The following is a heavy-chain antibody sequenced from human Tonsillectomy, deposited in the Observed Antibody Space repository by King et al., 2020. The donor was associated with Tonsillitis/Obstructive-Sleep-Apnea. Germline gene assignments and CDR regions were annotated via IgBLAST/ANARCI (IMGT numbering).Heavy chain of an antibody. Sequence: VQLQQWGAGLLKPSETLSLTCAVYGGSFSAYYWSWIRQSPGKGLEWIGEIHHSGSTNYNPSLKSRVTISVATSKIQFSLKLNSVTAAATAVYYCARAGYSYNYFYYLDVWGKGTTVTVSS. J-gene: IGHJ6*03. V-gene: IGHV4-34*01. CDR1: GGSFSAYY. CDR2: IHHSGST. CDR3: ARAGYSYNYFYYLDV. D-gene: IGHD5-18*01.